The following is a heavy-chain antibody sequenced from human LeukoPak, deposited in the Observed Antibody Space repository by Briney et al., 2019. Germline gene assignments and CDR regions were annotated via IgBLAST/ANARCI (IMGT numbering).Heavy chain of an antibody. CDR1: GYTFSDYY. CDR2: INPDSGVT. Sequence: ASVKVSCKASGYTFSDYYMHWVRQAPGQGLEWMGWINPDSGVTNYAQKFQGRVTMTRDTSISTAYMELSRLRSDDTAVYYCAREYCSSTSCYQLYYYYGMGVWGQGTTVTVSS. V-gene: IGHV1-2*02. CDR3: AREYCSSTSCYQLYYYYGMGV. D-gene: IGHD2-2*01. J-gene: IGHJ6*02.